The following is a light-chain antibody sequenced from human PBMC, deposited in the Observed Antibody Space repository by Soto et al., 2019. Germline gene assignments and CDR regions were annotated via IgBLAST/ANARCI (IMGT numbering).Light chain of an antibody. CDR2: DAS. Sequence: DIQLTQSPSFLSASVGDRVTITCRASQGITSYLAWYQQKPGKAPKLLIYDASTLQSGVPSRFSGSGSGTEFTLTVSSLQPEDFATYYCQQHNSYPLTFGGGTKVELK. V-gene: IGKV1-9*01. J-gene: IGKJ4*01. CDR3: QQHNSYPLT. CDR1: QGITSY.